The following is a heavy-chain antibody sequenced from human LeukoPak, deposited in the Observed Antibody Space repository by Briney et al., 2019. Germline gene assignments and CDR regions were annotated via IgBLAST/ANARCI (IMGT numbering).Heavy chain of an antibody. D-gene: IGHD3-22*01. CDR1: GGSFSGYY. J-gene: IGHJ4*02. CDR2: INHGGST. CDR3: ARAHYYDSSGYYQTYFDY. V-gene: IGHV4-34*01. Sequence: PSETLSLTCAVYGGSFSGYYWSWIRQPPGKGLEWIGEINHGGSTNYNPSLKSRVTISVDTSKNQFSLKLSSVTAADTAVYYCARAHYYDSSGYYQTYFDYWGQGTLVTVSS.